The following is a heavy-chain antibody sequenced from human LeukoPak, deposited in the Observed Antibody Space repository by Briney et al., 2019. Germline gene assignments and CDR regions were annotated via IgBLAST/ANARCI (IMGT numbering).Heavy chain of an antibody. J-gene: IGHJ4*02. Sequence: GGSLRLSCAASGFTFSDYEMNWVRQAPGKGLEWLSYISRSGSTKYYADSLKGRFTISRGNAKNSLYLQMNSLRAEDTAVYYCASGRISADYVIDYWGQGTLVTVSS. CDR3: ASGRISADYVIDY. CDR2: ISRSGSTK. CDR1: GFTFSDYE. D-gene: IGHD4-17*01. V-gene: IGHV3-48*03.